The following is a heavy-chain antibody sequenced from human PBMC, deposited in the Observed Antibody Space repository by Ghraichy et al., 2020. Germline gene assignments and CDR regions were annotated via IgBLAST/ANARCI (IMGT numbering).Heavy chain of an antibody. J-gene: IGHJ6*03. CDR1: GFDFSTLA. CDR3: VNNRRQLFQTNYMHV. D-gene: IGHD2-2*01. Sequence: GGSLRLSCEVSGFDFSTLAMDWVRQAPGKGLEWVSFLSSSGRRAYYTDSVVGRFTISKDSAKNILFLQMNSLSVEDTAIYYCVNNRRQLFQTNYMHVWGKGTTVTVSS. V-gene: IGHV3-23*01. CDR2: LSSSGRRA.